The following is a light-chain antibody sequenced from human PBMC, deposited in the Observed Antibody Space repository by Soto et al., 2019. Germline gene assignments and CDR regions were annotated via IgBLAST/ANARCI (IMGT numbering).Light chain of an antibody. CDR2: DTS. Sequence: QGVVTQEPSLTVSPGGTVTLTCGSSTGTVTSGHYPYWFQQKPGQAPRTLIYDTSNKHSWTPARFSGSLLGGKAALTLSGAQPEDEADYYCMLSYSTTRAGVFGGGTKLTVL. CDR3: MLSYSTTRAGV. J-gene: IGLJ3*02. V-gene: IGLV7-46*01. CDR1: TGTVTSGHY.